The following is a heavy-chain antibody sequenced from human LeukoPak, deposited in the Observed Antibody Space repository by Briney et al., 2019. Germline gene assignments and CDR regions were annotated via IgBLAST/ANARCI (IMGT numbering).Heavy chain of an antibody. CDR3: AKYGPAPRIVGPTPYYYYMDV. CDR2: IRYDGSNK. V-gene: IGHV3-30*02. CDR1: GFTFSSYG. J-gene: IGHJ6*03. D-gene: IGHD1-26*01. Sequence: PGGSLRLSCAASGFTFSSYGMHWVRQAPGKGLEWVAFIRYDGSNKYYADSVKGRFTISRDNSKNTLYLQMNSLRAEDPAVYYLAKYGPAPRIVGPTPYYYYMDVWGKGTTVTVSS.